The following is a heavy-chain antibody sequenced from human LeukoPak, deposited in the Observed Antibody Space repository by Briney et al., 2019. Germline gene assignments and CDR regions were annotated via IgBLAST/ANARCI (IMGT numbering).Heavy chain of an antibody. J-gene: IGHJ3*02. CDR2: INTNTGNP. Sequence: ASVKVSCKASGYTVTSYGISWVRQAPGQGLEWMGWINTNTGNPTYAQGFTGRLVFSLDTSFSTAYLQISSLKAEDTAVYYCARERGDRDTFDIWGQGTMVTVSS. CDR3: ARERGDRDTFDI. CDR1: GYTVTSYG. V-gene: IGHV7-4-1*02. D-gene: IGHD7-27*01.